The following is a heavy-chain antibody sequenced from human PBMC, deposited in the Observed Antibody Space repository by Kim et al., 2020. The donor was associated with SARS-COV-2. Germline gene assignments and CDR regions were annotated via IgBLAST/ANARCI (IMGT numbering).Heavy chain of an antibody. CDR3: ASRYSSSFTFDY. V-gene: IGHV4-39*01. J-gene: IGHJ4*02. D-gene: IGHD6-6*01. Sequence: YYNPSLKSRVTISVDTSKNQFSLKLSSVTAADTAVYYCASRYSSSFTFDYWGQGTLVTVSS.